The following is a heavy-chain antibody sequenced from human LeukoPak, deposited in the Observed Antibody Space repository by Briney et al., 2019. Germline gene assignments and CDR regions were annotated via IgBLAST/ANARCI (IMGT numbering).Heavy chain of an antibody. J-gene: IGHJ4*02. CDR2: IYYSGST. Sequence: SETLSLTCTVSGGSISSSSYYWGWIRQPPGKGLEWIGSIYYSGSTYYNPSLKSRVTISVDTSKNQFSLKLSSVTAADTAVYYCARGPGELTGECFDSWGQGTLVTVSS. CDR3: ARGPGELTGECFDS. V-gene: IGHV4-39*01. D-gene: IGHD7-27*01. CDR1: GGSISSSSYY.